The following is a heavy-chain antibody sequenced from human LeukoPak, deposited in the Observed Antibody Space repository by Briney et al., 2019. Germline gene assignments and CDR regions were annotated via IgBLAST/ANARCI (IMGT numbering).Heavy chain of an antibody. J-gene: IGHJ6*03. D-gene: IGHD3-22*01. CDR1: GGSFSGYY. V-gene: IGHV4-34*01. CDR3: ARDQAYYDSSGYSHRPMAYCYYMDV. CDR2: INHSGST. Sequence: SETLSLTCAVYGGSFSGYYWSWIRQPPGKGLEWIGEINHSGSTNYNPSLKSRVTISVDTSKNQFSLKLSSVTAADTAVYYCARDQAYYDSSGYSHRPMAYCYYMDVWGKGTTVTISS.